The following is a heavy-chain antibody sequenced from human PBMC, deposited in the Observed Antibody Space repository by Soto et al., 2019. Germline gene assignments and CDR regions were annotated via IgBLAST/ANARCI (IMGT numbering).Heavy chain of an antibody. J-gene: IGHJ3*02. CDR3: ARGSGSSSSAAFDI. V-gene: IGHV1-8*01. CDR1: GYTFTSYD. CDR2: MNPNSGNT. D-gene: IGHD6-6*01. Sequence: ASVKVSCKASGYTFTSYDSNWVRQATGQGLEWMGWMNPNSGNTGYAQKFQGRVTMTRNTSISTAYMELSSLRSEDTAVYYCARGSGSSSSAAFDIWGQGTMVTVSS.